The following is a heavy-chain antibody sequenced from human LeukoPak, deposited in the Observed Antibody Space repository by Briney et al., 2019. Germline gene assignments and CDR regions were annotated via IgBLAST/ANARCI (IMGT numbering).Heavy chain of an antibody. Sequence: SETLSLTCAVYGGSFSDCLWTWIRQTPGKGLEWIGDITHSGSTNYNPSLKSRVTISVDTSKNQFSLKLTSVTAADTAVYYCARGAPGYWGQGTLVTVSS. CDR1: GGSFSDCL. CDR3: ARGAPGY. J-gene: IGHJ4*02. V-gene: IGHV4-34*01. CDR2: ITHSGST.